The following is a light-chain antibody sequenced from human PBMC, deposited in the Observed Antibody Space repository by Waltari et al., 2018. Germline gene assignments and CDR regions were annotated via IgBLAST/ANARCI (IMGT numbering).Light chain of an antibody. CDR3: QQYNGYPLT. J-gene: IGKJ4*01. Sequence: DIQMTQSPSTLSASVGDRVTITCRASQGISSGLAWYQQKLGKAPKLLNYKASTLESGVPSRFSGSGSGTEFTLTISSLQPDDFATYYCQQYNGYPLTFGGGTKVEIK. V-gene: IGKV1-5*03. CDR2: KAS. CDR1: QGISSG.